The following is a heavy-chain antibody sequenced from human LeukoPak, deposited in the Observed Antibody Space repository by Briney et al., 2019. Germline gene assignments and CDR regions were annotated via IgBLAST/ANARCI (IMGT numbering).Heavy chain of an antibody. CDR1: GGSISSSSYY. D-gene: IGHD3-3*01. CDR3: ARVSISHYYMDV. V-gene: IGHV4-39*07. J-gene: IGHJ6*03. CDR2: IYYNGST. Sequence: SETLSLTCTVSGGSISSSSYYWGWIRQPPGKGLEWIGSIYYNGSTYYNPSLKSRVTISVDTSKNQFSLKLSSVTAADTAVYYCARVSISHYYMDVWGKGTTVTVSS.